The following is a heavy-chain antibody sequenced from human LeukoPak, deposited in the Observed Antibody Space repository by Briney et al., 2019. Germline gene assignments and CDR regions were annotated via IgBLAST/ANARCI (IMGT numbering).Heavy chain of an antibody. V-gene: IGHV4-59*08. CDR2: IYYSGST. J-gene: IGHJ4*02. Sequence: SETLSLTCTVSGGSISSYYWSWIRQPPGKGLEWIGYIYYSGSTNYNPSLKSRVTISVDTSKNQFSLKLSSVTAADTAVYYCARGPGSYYDDPLDLDYWGQGTLVTVSS. D-gene: IGHD3-10*01. CDR3: ARGPGSYYDDPLDLDY. CDR1: GGSISSYY.